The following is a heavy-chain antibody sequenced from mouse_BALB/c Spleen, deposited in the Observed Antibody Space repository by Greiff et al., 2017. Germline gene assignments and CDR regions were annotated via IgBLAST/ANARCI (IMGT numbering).Heavy chain of an antibody. D-gene: IGHD2-4*01. J-gene: IGHJ1*01. CDR1: GYTFTSYV. CDR2: INPYNDGT. CDR3: ARAYYDYGWYVDV. Sequence: VQLKQSGPELVKPGASVKMSCKASGYTFTSYVMHWVKQKPGQGLEWIGYINPYNDGTKYNEKFKGKATLTSDKSSSTAYMELSSLTSEDSAVYCGARAYYDYGWYVDVWGAGTTVTVSS. V-gene: IGHV1-14*01.